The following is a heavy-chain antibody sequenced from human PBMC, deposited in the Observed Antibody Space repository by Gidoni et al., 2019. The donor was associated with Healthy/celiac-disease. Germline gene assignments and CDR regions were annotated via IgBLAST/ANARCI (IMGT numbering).Heavy chain of an antibody. J-gene: IGHJ6*03. CDR2: ISSSSSYI. V-gene: IGHV3-21*01. CDR1: GFTFSSYS. D-gene: IGHD3-3*01. Sequence: EVQLVESGGGLVKPGGSLRLSCAASGFTFSSYSMNWVRQAPGKGLEWVSSISSSSSYIYYADSVKGRFTISRDNAKNSLYLQMNSLRAEDTAVYYCARVTLSSRWSYYMDVWGKGTTVTVSS. CDR3: ARVTLSSRWSYYMDV.